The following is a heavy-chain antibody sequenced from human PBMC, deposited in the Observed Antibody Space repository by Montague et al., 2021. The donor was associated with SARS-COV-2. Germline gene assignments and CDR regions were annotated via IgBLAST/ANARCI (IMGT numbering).Heavy chain of an antibody. D-gene: IGHD3-22*01. J-gene: IGHJ2*01. CDR2: IYYSGST. CDR3: ARGAPTITMIVVVVTGAGWYFDL. Sequence: SETLSLTCTVSGGSISSYYWSWIRQPPGKGLEWIGYIYYSGSTNYNPSLKSRATISVDTSKNQFSLKLSSVTAADTAVYYCARGAPTITMIVVVVTGAGWYFDLWGRGTLVSVSA. CDR1: GGSISSYY. V-gene: IGHV4-59*12.